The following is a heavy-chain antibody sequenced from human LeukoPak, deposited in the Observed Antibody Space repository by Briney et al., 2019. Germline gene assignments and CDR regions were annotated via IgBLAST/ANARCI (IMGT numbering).Heavy chain of an antibody. CDR1: GGSISNSNSF. CDR3: ARRVYGTSQYY. CDR2: IYYSXXX. V-gene: IGHV4-39*01. Sequence: SETLSLTCTVSGGSISNSNSFWAWIRQPXXXXXXXIGTIYYSXXXXXXXXXXXXXTISVXXXXXQFSLKLSSVTATDTALYYCARRVYGTSQYYWGQGTLVTVSS. J-gene: IGHJ4*02. D-gene: IGHD5/OR15-5a*01.